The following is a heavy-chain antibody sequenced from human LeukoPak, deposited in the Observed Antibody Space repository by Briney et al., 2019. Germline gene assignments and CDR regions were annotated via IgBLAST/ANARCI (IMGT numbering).Heavy chain of an antibody. Sequence: PSETLSLTCAVYGGSFSGYYWSWIRQPPGKGLEWIGEINHSGSTNYNPSLKSRVTISVDTSKNQFSLKLSSVTAADTAVYYCARLLVHYYGSGSYLLRVEHRPYYYYMDVWGKGTTVTISS. CDR2: INHSGST. V-gene: IGHV4-34*01. CDR3: ARLLVHYYGSGSYLLRVEHRPYYYYMDV. CDR1: GGSFSGYY. D-gene: IGHD3-10*01. J-gene: IGHJ6*03.